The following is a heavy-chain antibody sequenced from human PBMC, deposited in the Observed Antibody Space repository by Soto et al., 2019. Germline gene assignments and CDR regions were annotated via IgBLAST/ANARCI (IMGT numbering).Heavy chain of an antibody. Sequence: GGSLRLSCAASGFTVSSSYMTWVRQAPGKGLEWVSVIYSGGTTYYADSVKGRFTISRDSSKNTLYLQMNSLRAEDTAVYYCARGYWVEGYGAGTYFGYWGQGTLVTVSS. CDR3: ARGYWVEGYGAGTYFGY. CDR2: IYSGGTT. J-gene: IGHJ4*02. CDR1: GFTVSSSY. V-gene: IGHV3-66*01. D-gene: IGHD3-16*01.